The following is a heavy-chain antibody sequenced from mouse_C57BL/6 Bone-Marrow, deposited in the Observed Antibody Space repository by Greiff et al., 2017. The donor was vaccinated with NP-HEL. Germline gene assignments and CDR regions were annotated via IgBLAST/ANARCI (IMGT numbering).Heavy chain of an antibody. V-gene: IGHV1-7*01. CDR1: GYTFTSYW. CDR2: FNPSSGYT. CDR3: ARAPPPSWFAY. Sequence: VQLVESGAELAKPGASVKLSCKASGYTFTSYWMHWVKQRPGQGLEWIGYFNPSSGYTKYNQKFKDKVTVTADKSSSTAYMQLSSLTYEDSAVYYCARAPPPSWFAYWGQGTLVTVSA. J-gene: IGHJ3*01.